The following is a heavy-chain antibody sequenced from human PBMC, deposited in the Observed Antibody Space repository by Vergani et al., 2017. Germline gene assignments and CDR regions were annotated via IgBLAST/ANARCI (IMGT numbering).Heavy chain of an antibody. J-gene: IGHJ6*03. CDR1: GGSITSGFYF. CDR2: IYYSGSN. V-gene: IGHV4-61*01. D-gene: IGHD2-2*01. CDR3: ARDMSSSKNYYYMDV. Sequence: QVQLQESGPGLVKPSQTLSLSCTVPGGSITSGFYFWSWIRQPPGKELEWIGYIYYSGSNNYNPSLKSRVTRSVDKPKNQFSLKLSSVTAADTAVYYCARDMSSSKNYYYMDVWGKGTTVTVAS.